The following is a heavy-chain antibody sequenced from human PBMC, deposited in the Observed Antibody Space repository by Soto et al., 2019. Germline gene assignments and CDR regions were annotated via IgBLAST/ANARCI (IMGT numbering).Heavy chain of an antibody. CDR2: IKQDGSEK. CDR1: GFTVSSNY. V-gene: IGHV3-7*03. Sequence: GGSLRLSCAASGFTVSSNYMSWVRQAPGKGLEWVANIKQDGSEKYYVDSVKGRFTISRDNAKNSLYLQMNSLRAEDTAVYYCASHPIIVGATYAFDIWGQGTMVTVSS. J-gene: IGHJ3*02. D-gene: IGHD1-26*01. CDR3: ASHPIIVGATYAFDI.